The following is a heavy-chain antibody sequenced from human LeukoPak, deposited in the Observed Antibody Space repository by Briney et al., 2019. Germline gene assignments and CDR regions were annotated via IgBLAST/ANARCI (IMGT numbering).Heavy chain of an antibody. D-gene: IGHD6-6*01. CDR2: IYYSGST. V-gene: IGHV4-59*01. CDR1: GGSISSYY. Sequence: SETLSLTCTVSGGSISSYYWSWIRQPPGKGREWIGYIYYSGSTNYNPSLKSRVTISVDTSKNQFSLKLSSVTAADTAVYYCARENSSSSGYYYYMDVWGKGTTVTVSS. CDR3: ARENSSSSGYYYYMDV. J-gene: IGHJ6*03.